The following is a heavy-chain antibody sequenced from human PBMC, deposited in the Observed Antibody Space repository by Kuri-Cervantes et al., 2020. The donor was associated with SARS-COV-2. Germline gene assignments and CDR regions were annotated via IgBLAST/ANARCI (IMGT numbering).Heavy chain of an antibody. CDR1: GSSIRSTESY. CDR3: ARHNRHYDFWSGYSSPYNWFDP. CDR2: IKYSGST. D-gene: IGHD3-3*01. J-gene: IGHJ5*02. Sequence: SETLSLPCTVSGSSIRSTESYWGWIRQPPGKAKEWIVSIKYSGSTFYNPSLKSRVTFSVDTSKNQFSLKLSSVTAADTAVYYCARHNRHYDFWSGYSSPYNWFDPWGQGTLVTVSS. V-gene: IGHV4-39*01.